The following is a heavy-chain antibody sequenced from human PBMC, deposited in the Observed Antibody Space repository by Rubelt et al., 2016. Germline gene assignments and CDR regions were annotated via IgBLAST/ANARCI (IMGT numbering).Heavy chain of an antibody. CDR2: INPSGGST. CDR1: GYTFTSYY. Sequence: QVQLVQSGAEVKKPGASVKVSCKASGYTFTSYYMHWVRQAPGQGLEWMGIINPSGGSTTYAQKFQGRATRTRDTSTSTVYMDLSSLRCEDTAVYYCARVGFYYDSGSYVDWGQGTLVTVSS. CDR3: ARVGFYYDSGSYVD. D-gene: IGHD3-10*01. V-gene: IGHV1-46*01. J-gene: IGHJ4*02.